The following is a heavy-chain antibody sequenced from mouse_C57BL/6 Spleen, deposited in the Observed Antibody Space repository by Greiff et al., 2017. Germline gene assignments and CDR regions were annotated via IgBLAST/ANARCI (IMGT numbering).Heavy chain of an antibody. CDR3: ARLGGSSPYYFDY. CDR2: ISNGGGST. J-gene: IGHJ2*01. Sequence: EVKLVESGGGLVQPGGSLKLSCAASGFTFSDYYMYWVRQTPEKRLEWVAYISNGGGSTYYPDTVKGRFTISRDNAKNTLYLQMSRLKSEDTAMYYCARLGGSSPYYFDYWGQGTTLTVSS. D-gene: IGHD1-1*01. V-gene: IGHV5-12*01. CDR1: GFTFSDYY.